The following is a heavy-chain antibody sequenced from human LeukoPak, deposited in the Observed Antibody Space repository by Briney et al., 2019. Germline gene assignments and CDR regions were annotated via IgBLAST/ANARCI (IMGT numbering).Heavy chain of an antibody. CDR3: ARGGKEWELLGNAFDI. CDR1: GFTFSSYS. Sequence: PGGSLRLSCAASGFTFSSYSMNWVRQAPGKGLEWVSSISSSSSYIYYADSVKGRFTISRDNAKNSLYLQMNSLRAEDTAVYYCARGGKEWELLGNAFDIWGQGTMVTVSS. V-gene: IGHV3-21*04. D-gene: IGHD1-26*01. CDR2: ISSSSSYI. J-gene: IGHJ3*02.